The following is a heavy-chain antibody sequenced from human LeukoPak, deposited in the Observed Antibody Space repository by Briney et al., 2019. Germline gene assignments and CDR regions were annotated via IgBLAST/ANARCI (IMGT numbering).Heavy chain of an antibody. CDR2: ISSSSSYI. Sequence: GGSLRLSCAASGFTFSSYSTNWVRQAPGKGLEWVSSISSSSSYIYYADSVKGRFTISRDNAKNSLYLQMNSLRAEDTAVYYCARDADYDSSGYQDYWGQGTLVTVSS. CDR3: ARDADYDSSGYQDY. D-gene: IGHD3-22*01. J-gene: IGHJ4*02. CDR1: GFTFSSYS. V-gene: IGHV3-21*01.